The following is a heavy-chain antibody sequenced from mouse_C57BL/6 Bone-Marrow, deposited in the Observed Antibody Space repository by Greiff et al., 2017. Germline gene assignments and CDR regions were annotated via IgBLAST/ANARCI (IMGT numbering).Heavy chain of an antibody. Sequence: EVKLEESGGDLVKPGGSLKLSCAASGFTFSSYGMSWVRQTPDKRLEWVATISSGGSYTYYPDSVKGRFTISRDNAKNTLYLQMSSLKSEDTAMYYCASSFDYWGQGTTLTVSS. CDR1: GFTFSSYG. J-gene: IGHJ2*01. CDR3: ASSFDY. V-gene: IGHV5-6*02. CDR2: ISSGGSYT.